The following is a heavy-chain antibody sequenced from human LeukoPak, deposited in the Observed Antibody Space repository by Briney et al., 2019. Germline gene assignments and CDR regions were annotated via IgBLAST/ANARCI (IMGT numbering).Heavy chain of an antibody. CDR3: ARDSSSFPNYFDY. CDR2: IYSSGST. CDR1: GFTVSSDY. Sequence: GGSLRLSCAASGFTVSSDYMSWVRQAPGTGLEWVSLIYSSGSTFYADSVRGRFAISRDNSKNTLYLQMNSLRPEDTAVYFCARDSSSFPNYFDYWGQGTLVTVSS. V-gene: IGHV3-53*01. J-gene: IGHJ4*02. D-gene: IGHD3-3*02.